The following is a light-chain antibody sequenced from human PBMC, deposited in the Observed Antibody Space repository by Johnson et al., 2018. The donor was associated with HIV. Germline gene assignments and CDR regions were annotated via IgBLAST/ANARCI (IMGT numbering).Light chain of an antibody. V-gene: IGLV1-51*01. Sequence: VLTQSPSVSAAPGQKVTISCSGSSSNIGNNYVSWYQQLPGTAPKLLMYDNNKLPSGIPDRFSGSKSGTSATLGITGLQTGDEADYYCGTWDSSLRNGFFGTGTKVTDL. J-gene: IGLJ1*01. CDR1: SSNIGNNY. CDR2: DNN. CDR3: GTWDSSLRNGF.